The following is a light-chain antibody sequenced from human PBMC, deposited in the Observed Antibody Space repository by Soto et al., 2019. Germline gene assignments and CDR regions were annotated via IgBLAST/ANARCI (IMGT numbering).Light chain of an antibody. CDR3: ETWYSNTHKV. CDR1: SGHSTYI. J-gene: IGLJ3*02. V-gene: IGLV4-60*02. CDR2: LDRSGSY. Sequence: QLVLTQSSSASASLGSSAKLTCILSSGHSTYIIAWHQQQPGQAPRFLMTLDRSGSYNRGSGVPDRFSGSSSGADRYLTISNRQVEDDGDYYCETWYSNTHKVFGGGTKLTVL.